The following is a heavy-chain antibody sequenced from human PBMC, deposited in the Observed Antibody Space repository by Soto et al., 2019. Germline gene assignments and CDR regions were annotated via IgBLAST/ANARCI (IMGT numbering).Heavy chain of an antibody. D-gene: IGHD3-10*01. V-gene: IGHV3-30*01. CDR2: ISHNDEPRI. CDR1: GFSFKNYA. Sequence: QVQLVESGGGVVQPGSSLRLSCAASGFSFKNYAFHWVRQAPGKGLQWVALISHNDEPRIFYADSVQGRFTISRDNFKNTVYLQMNSLRDEDTAVCHCARGVRAETYYNAFDYWGQGTQVTVSS. J-gene: IGHJ4*01. CDR3: ARGVRAETYYNAFDY.